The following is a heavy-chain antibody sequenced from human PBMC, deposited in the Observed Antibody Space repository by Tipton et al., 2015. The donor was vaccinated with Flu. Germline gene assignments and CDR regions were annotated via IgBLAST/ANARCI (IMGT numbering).Heavy chain of an antibody. D-gene: IGHD3-9*01. Sequence: SLRLSCAASGFTFSNYGMHWARQAPGKGLEWVAVIWYDGSNRYYADSVKGRFTISRDNSKNTLYLQMNSLRAEDTAVYYCARDLDDILTGSYFLRGMDVWGQGTTVTVSS. V-gene: IGHV3-33*01. J-gene: IGHJ6*02. CDR3: ARDLDDILTGSYFLRGMDV. CDR2: IWYDGSNR. CDR1: GFTFSNYG.